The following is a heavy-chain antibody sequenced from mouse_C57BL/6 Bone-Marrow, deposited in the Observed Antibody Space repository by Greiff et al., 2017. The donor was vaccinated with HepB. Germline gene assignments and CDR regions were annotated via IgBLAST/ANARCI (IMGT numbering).Heavy chain of an antibody. V-gene: IGHV1-62-3*01. CDR1: GYTFTSYW. J-gene: IGHJ2*01. D-gene: IGHD1-2*01. CDR2: IDPNSGGT. CDR3: ARHERITTALYFDY. Sequence: QVQLQQPGAELVKPGASVKLSCKASGYTFTSYWMYWVKQRPGRGLEWIGRIDPNSGGTKYNEKFKSKATLTVDKPSSTAYMQLSSLTSEDSAVYFCARHERITTALYFDYWGQGTTLTVSS.